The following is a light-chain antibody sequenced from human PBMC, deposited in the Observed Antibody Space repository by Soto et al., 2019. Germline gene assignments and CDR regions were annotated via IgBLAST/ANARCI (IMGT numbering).Light chain of an antibody. Sequence: EIVLTQSPGTLSVSPGERATLSCRASQSVSSKLAWYQQKPGQAPRLLFYGASTGATGIPARFSGSGSETEFTLCISSMQHVDLAVYYCQQYNYWPGTFGQGTKVETK. J-gene: IGKJ1*01. CDR2: GAS. CDR3: QQYNYWPGT. V-gene: IGKV3-15*01. CDR1: QSVSSK.